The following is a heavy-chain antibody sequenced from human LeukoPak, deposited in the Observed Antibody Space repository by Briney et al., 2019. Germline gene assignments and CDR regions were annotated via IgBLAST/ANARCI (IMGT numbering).Heavy chain of an antibody. CDR1: GGSFSGYY. CDR2: INHNGST. Sequence: PSETLSLTCAVYGGSFSGYYWSWIRQPPGKGLEWIGDINHNGSTKYNPALTSRVTIYVDTSNKHIPQRLSSVTAADTAVYYCARVPIRSYDPFDYWGQGTLVTVSS. CDR3: ARVPIRSYDPFDY. V-gene: IGHV4-34*01. J-gene: IGHJ4*02. D-gene: IGHD1-26*01.